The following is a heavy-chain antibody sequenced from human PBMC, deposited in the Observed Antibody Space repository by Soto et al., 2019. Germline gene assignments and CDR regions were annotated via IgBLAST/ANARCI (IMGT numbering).Heavy chain of an antibody. CDR1: GFSFSTYS. CDR3: ARWEGYGDV. D-gene: IGHD4-17*01. V-gene: IGHV3-23*01. CDR2: LSGGGSNT. J-gene: IGHJ4*02. Sequence: EVQLLESGGGLVQPGGSLRLSCAASGFSFSTYSMAWVRQTPGKGLAWVSGLSGGGSNTFYADSVQGRFTISVDNSKNTVYLQMNSLRVEDTAVYYCARWEGYGDVWGQGTLVTVSS.